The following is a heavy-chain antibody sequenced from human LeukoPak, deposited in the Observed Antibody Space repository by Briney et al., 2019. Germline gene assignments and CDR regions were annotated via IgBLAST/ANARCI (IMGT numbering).Heavy chain of an antibody. J-gene: IGHJ5*01. CDR2: IYPRDSDI. Sequence: GESLKISCKASGYSFTVFWIAWVRQMHGKGLEWMGTIYPRDSDIRYSPSFQGQVTISADKSITTAYLQWDSLRASDTAMYFCTRLEYLESSQTELDSWVQGTLVTVSS. V-gene: IGHV5-51*01. CDR1: GYSFTVFW. CDR3: TRLEYLESSQTELDS. D-gene: IGHD1-1*01.